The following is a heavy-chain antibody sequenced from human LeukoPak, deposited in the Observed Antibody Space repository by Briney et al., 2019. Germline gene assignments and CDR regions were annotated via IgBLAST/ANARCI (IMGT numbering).Heavy chain of an antibody. CDR2: INQDGSEM. CDR3: ARDVGDIVVVPATLKLDS. Sequence: GGSLRLSCAASGFTFSNYWMSWVRQAPGKGLEWLANINQDGSEMYYVDSVKGRFTISRDNGKNSLYLQINSLRADDTAVYYCARDVGDIVVVPATLKLDSWGQGTLITVSS. J-gene: IGHJ4*02. V-gene: IGHV3-7*03. CDR1: GFTFSNYW. D-gene: IGHD2-2*01.